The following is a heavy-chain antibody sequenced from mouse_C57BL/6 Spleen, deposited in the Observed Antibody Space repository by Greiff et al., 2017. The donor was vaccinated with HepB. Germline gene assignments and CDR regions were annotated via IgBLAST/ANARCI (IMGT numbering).Heavy chain of an antibody. D-gene: IGHD2-2*01. CDR3: ARDGYDWYFDV. Sequence: VQLQQSGAELVRPGASVKLSCKASGYTFTDYYINWVKQRPGQGLEWIARIYPGSGNTYYNEKFKGKATLTAEKSSSTAYMQLSSLTSEDSAVYFCARDGYDWYFDVWGTGTTVTVSS. CDR2: IYPGSGNT. V-gene: IGHV1-76*01. J-gene: IGHJ1*03. CDR1: GYTFTDYY.